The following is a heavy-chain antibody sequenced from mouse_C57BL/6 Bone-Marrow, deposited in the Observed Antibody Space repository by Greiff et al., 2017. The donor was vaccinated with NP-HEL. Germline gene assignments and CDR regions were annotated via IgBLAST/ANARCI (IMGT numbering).Heavy chain of an antibody. CDR2: IDPENGDT. V-gene: IGHV14-4*01. Sequence: DVKLVESGAELVRPGASVKLSCTASGFNIKDDYMHWVKQRPEQGLEWIGWIDPENGDTEYASKFQGKATITADTSSNTAYLQLSSLTSEDTAVYYCTTYSNYYWGQGTTLTVSS. CDR3: TTYSNYY. CDR1: GFNIKDDY. J-gene: IGHJ2*01. D-gene: IGHD2-5*01.